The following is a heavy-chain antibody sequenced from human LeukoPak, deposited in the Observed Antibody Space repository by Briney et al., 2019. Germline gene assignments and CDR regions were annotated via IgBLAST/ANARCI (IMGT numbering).Heavy chain of an antibody. V-gene: IGHV3-33*03. D-gene: IGHD2-15*01. CDR2: IWYDGSNK. Sequence: GRSLRLSCAVSGFTFSSYGMHWVRQAPGKGLEWVAVIWYDGSNKYYADSVKGRFTISRDNAKNSLYLQMNSLRAEDTAVYYCASQVVVAATDYWGQGTLVTVSS. J-gene: IGHJ4*02. CDR3: ASQVVVAATDY. CDR1: GFTFSSYG.